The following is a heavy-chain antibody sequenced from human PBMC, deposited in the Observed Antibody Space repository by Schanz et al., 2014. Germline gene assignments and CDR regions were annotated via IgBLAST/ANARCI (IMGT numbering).Heavy chain of an antibody. V-gene: IGHV3-30*03. CDR2: VGDTGTTK. D-gene: IGHD1-26*01. Sequence: VQLLESGGDLVQPGGSLRLSCVVSGFTFRGYAMSWVRQAPAKGLEWVAVVGDTGTTKFYADSVKGRLTVSRDNSENTVYLEFHSLRSEDTALYYCAREAKWGQWYFDLWGRGSLVTVSS. CDR1: GFTFRGYA. J-gene: IGHJ2*01. CDR3: AREAKWGQWYFDL.